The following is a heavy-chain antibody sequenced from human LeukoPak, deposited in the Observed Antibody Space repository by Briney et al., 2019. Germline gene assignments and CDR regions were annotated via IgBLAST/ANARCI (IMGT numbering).Heavy chain of an antibody. CDR2: INHSGST. Sequence: SETLSLTCAVYGGSFSGYYWSWIRQPPGKGLEWIGEINHSGSTNYNPSLKSRVTISVDTSKNQFSLKLSSVTAADTAVYYCARGFGSGGYYKRPDYWGQGTLVTVSS. D-gene: IGHD3-10*01. V-gene: IGHV4-34*01. CDR1: GGSFSGYY. J-gene: IGHJ4*02. CDR3: ARGFGSGGYYKRPDY.